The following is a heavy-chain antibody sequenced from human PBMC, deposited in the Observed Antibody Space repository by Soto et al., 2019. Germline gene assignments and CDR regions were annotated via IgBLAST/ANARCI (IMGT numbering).Heavy chain of an antibody. CDR3: ARGAAGYSSSWYDY. J-gene: IGHJ4*02. D-gene: IGHD6-13*01. V-gene: IGHV3-48*02. CDR2: ISSSSSTI. CDR1: GFTFSSYS. Sequence: VQLVESGGGLVQPGGSLRLSCAASGFTFSSYSMNWVRQAPGKGLEWVSYISSSSSTIYYADSVKGRFTISRDNAKNSLYLQMNSLRDEDTAVYYCARGAAGYSSSWYDYWGQGTLVTVSS.